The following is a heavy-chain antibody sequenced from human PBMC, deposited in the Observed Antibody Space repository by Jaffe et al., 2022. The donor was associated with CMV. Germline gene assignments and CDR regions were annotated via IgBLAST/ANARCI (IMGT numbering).Heavy chain of an antibody. CDR3: AKKGTRGNLVYGMDV. D-gene: IGHD1-7*01. V-gene: IGHV3-30*18. J-gene: IGHJ6*02. CDR1: GFTFSSYG. Sequence: QVQLVESGGGVVQPGRSLRLSCAASGFTFSSYGMHWVRQAPGKGLEWVAVISYDGSNKYYADSVKGRFTISRDNSKNTLYLQMNSLRAEDTAVYYCAKKGTRGNLVYGMDVWGQGTTVTVSS. CDR2: ISYDGSNK.